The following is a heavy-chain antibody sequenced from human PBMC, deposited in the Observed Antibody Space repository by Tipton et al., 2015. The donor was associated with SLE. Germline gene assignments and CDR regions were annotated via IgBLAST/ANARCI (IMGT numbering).Heavy chain of an antibody. V-gene: IGHV4-61*09. J-gene: IGHJ5*02. Sequence: TLSLTCTVSGGSINSGGYCWSWIRQPAGKGLEWIGHICYSGSTHYGPSLKSRVTISVDMSKNQFSLKLSSVTAADTAVYYCARDFRAVGNWFDPWGQGTLVTVSS. D-gene: IGHD3-16*01. CDR2: ICYSGST. CDR1: GGSINSGGYC. CDR3: ARDFRAVGNWFDP.